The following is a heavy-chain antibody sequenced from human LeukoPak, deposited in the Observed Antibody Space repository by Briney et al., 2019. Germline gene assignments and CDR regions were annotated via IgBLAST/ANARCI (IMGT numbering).Heavy chain of an antibody. V-gene: IGHV4-30-4*07. Sequence: SETLSLTCAVSGGSISSGGYSWSWIRQPPGKGLEWIGYIYYSGSTYYNPSLKSRVTISVDTSKNQFSLKLSSVTAADTAVYYCARRVLWFGELSGLNWFDPWGQGTLVTVSS. CDR2: IYYSGST. J-gene: IGHJ5*02. CDR1: GGSISSGGYS. D-gene: IGHD3-10*01. CDR3: ARRVLWFGELSGLNWFDP.